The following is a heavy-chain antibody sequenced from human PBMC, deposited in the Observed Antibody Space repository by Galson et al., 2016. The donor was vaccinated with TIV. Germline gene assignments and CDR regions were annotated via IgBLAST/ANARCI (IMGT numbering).Heavy chain of an antibody. CDR2: ISGYDSNR. CDR1: GYTFTNYG. CDR3: ALRVPTYSNQWF. V-gene: IGHV1-18*04. Sequence: SVKVSCKASGYTFTNYGISWVRQAPGQGLEWMGWISGYDSNREYAQKVQGRVTMSIDTSTSTAYMEVRSLKSDDTAVYFCALRVPTYSNQWFWGQGTLVPVSS. J-gene: IGHJ4*02. D-gene: IGHD3-22*01.